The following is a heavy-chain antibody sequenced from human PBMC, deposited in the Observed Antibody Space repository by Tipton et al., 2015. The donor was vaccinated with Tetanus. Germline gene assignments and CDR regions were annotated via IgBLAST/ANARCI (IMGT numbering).Heavy chain of an antibody. D-gene: IGHD3-3*01. J-gene: IGHJ4*02. Sequence: TLSLTCSVSGGSISSDAHYWSWIRQPPGKGLEWLGYISHSGTTNYNPSLMSRVTLSLDTARGQFSLKLTSVTAADTAVYYCARGVPRESFYLDHWGQGKQVAVSS. CDR3: ARGVPRESFYLDH. V-gene: IGHV4-30-4*01. CDR1: GGSISSDAHY. CDR2: ISHSGTT.